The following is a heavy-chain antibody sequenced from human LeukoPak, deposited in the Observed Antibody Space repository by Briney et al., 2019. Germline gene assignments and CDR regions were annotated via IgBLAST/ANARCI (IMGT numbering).Heavy chain of an antibody. V-gene: IGHV1-46*01. CDR1: GYTFTSYY. J-gene: IGHJ3*02. Sequence: ASVKVSCKASGYTFTSYYMHWVRQAPGQGLEWMGIINPSGGSTSYAQKFQGRVTMTRDTSTSTVYMELSSLRSEDTAVYYCARGDPHYNWNDRKAFDIWGQGTMVTVSS. D-gene: IGHD1-20*01. CDR2: INPSGGST. CDR3: ARGDPHYNWNDRKAFDI.